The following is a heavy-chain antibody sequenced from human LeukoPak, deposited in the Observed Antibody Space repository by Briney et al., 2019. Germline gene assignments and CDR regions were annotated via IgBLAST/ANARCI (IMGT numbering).Heavy chain of an antibody. CDR3: VKDQHCSTISCATRTGFDP. J-gene: IGHJ5*02. D-gene: IGHD2-2*01. Sequence: PGGSLRLSSSASGFTFSNYAMHWVRQAPGKGLEFVSGISSTGGSTNYPDSVKDRFSISRDNSKNTLYLQMTSLRADDTAVYYCVKDQHCSTISCATRTGFDPWGQGTSVTVSS. V-gene: IGHV3-64D*06. CDR2: ISSTGGST. CDR1: GFTFSNYA.